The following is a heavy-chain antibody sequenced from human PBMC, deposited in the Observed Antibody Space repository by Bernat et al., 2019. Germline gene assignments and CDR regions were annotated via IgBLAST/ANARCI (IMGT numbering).Heavy chain of an antibody. CDR2: ISYDGSNK. CDR1: GFTFSSYA. D-gene: IGHD3-9*01. Sequence: QVQLVESGGGVVQPGRSLRLSCAASGFTFSSYAMHWVRQAPGKGLEWVAVISYDGSNKYYADSVKGRFTISRDNSKNTLYLQMNSLRAEDTAVYYCARSIVLRYFGGFDPWGQGTLVTVSS. J-gene: IGHJ5*02. V-gene: IGHV3-30*01. CDR3: ARSIVLRYFGGFDP.